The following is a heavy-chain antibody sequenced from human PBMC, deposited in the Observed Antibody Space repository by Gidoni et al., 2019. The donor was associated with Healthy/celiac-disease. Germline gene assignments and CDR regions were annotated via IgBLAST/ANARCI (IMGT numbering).Heavy chain of an antibody. V-gene: IGHV3-74*01. CDR3: ARDGGENWNGDWFDP. CDR1: GFTFSSSG. CDR2: INSDGSST. D-gene: IGHD1-1*01. J-gene: IGHJ5*02. Sequence: EVQLVESGGGLVQPGGSLRLSCAASGFTFSSSGMHWVRQALGKGLVWVSRINSDGSSTSYADSVKSRFTISRDNAKNTLYLQMNSMRAEDTAVYYCARDGGENWNGDWFDPWGQGTLVTVSS.